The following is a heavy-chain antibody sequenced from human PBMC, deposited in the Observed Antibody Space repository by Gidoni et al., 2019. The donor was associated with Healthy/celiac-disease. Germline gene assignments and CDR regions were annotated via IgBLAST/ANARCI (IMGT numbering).Heavy chain of an antibody. CDR1: GYTFTSYA. CDR2: INAGNGNT. CDR3: ARVWGVDTAMVLDY. Sequence: QVQLVQSGAEVKKPGASVTASCKASGYTFTSYAMHWVRQAPGQRLEWMGWINAGNGNTKYSQKFQGRVTITRDTSASTAYMELSSLRSEDTAVYYCARVWGVDTAMVLDYWGQGTLVTVSS. D-gene: IGHD5-18*01. V-gene: IGHV1-3*01. J-gene: IGHJ4*02.